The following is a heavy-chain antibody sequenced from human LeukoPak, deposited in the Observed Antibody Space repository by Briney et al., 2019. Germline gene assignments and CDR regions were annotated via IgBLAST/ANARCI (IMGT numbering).Heavy chain of an antibody. J-gene: IGHJ4*02. V-gene: IGHV4-59*01. CDR2: IYYSGST. CDR1: GGSISSYY. Sequence: SETLSLTCTVSGGSISSYYWSWIRHPPGKGLEWIGYIYYSGSTNYNPSLKSRVTISVDTSKNQFSLKLSSVTAADTAVYYCARDPYSSGWYYFDYWGQGTLVTVSS. CDR3: ARDPYSSGWYYFDY. D-gene: IGHD6-19*01.